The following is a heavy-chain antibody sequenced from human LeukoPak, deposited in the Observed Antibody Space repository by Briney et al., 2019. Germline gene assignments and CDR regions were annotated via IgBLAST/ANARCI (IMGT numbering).Heavy chain of an antibody. Sequence: GGSLRLSCAASGFTFSNYAMSWVRQAPGKGLEWVSAVSGRDDSTYYADSVKGRFTISKDTSKNTLYLQMNSLRAKDTAVYYCVKWGDYDILTGYYDPDYWGQGTLVTVSS. D-gene: IGHD3-9*01. CDR3: VKWGDYDILTGYYDPDY. V-gene: IGHV3-23*01. CDR2: VSGRDDST. CDR1: GFTFSNYA. J-gene: IGHJ4*02.